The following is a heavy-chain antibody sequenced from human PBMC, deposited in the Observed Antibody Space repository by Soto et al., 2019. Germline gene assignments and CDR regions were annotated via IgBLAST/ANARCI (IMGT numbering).Heavy chain of an antibody. CDR1: GVTLSRYS. CDR3: ARGIYYYDSSGYYAY. Sequence: PGGALRVPCAGSGVTLSRYSMNWGRQGPGKGLEWGSYISSSSSTIYYADSVKGRFTISRDNAKNSLYLQMNSLRDEDTAVYYCARGIYYYDSSGYYAYWGQGTLVTVSS. CDR2: ISSSSSTI. V-gene: IGHV3-48*02. J-gene: IGHJ4*02. D-gene: IGHD3-22*01.